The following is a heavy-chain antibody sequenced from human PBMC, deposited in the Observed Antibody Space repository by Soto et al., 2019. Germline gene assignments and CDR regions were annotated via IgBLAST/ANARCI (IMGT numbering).Heavy chain of an antibody. CDR1: GYTFTSYG. V-gene: IGHV1-18*01. J-gene: IGHJ6*02. CDR3: AKTPHTGTMIAYYYGMDV. D-gene: IGHD3-22*01. CDR2: ISAYNGNT. Sequence: QVQLVQSGAEVKKPGASVKVSSKASGYTFTSYGISWVRQAPGQGLEWMGWISAYNGNTNYAQKLQGRVTMTTDTSTSTAYMELRSLRSDATAVYYCAKTPHTGTMIAYYYGMDVWGQGTTVTVSS.